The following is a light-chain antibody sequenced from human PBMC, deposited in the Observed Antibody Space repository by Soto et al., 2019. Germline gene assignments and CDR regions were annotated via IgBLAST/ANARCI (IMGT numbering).Light chain of an antibody. Sequence: DIQMTQSPSSLSASVGDRVTITCRASQSISNSLNWYKQKPGKAPKLLIYAASSLQSGVPSRFSGSGSGTDFTLTISSLQPEDFATFYCQQSYSTPPTFGGGTKVEI. V-gene: IGKV1-39*01. CDR2: AAS. CDR3: QQSYSTPPT. CDR1: QSISNS. J-gene: IGKJ4*01.